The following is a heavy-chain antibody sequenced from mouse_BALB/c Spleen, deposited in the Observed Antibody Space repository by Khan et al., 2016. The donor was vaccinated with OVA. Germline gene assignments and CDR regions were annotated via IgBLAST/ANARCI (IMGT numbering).Heavy chain of an antibody. V-gene: IGHV2-6*02. D-gene: IGHD1-3*01. Sequence: QVQLKESGPGLVAPSQSLSITCTVSGFSLTTYGVHWVRQPPGKGLEWLVVIWSDGITTYNSALKSRLSISKDNSKSQVFLKMNSLQTDDTAIYYCARAFYNGAWFAYWGQGTLVTVSA. CDR3: ARAFYNGAWFAY. CDR1: GFSLTTYG. CDR2: IWSDGIT. J-gene: IGHJ3*01.